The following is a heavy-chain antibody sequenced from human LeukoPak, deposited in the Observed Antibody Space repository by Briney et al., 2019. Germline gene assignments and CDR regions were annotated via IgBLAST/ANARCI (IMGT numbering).Heavy chain of an antibody. CDR1: GFTSSSYG. Sequence: GGTLRLSCAASGFTSSSYGMSWVRQAPGKGLEWVSAISGSGGSTYYADSVKGRFTISRDNSKNTLYLQMNSLRAEDTAVYYCARVVGYYYYMDVWGKGTTVTISS. J-gene: IGHJ6*03. CDR2: ISGSGGST. CDR3: ARVVGYYYYMDV. V-gene: IGHV3-23*01. D-gene: IGHD3-10*01.